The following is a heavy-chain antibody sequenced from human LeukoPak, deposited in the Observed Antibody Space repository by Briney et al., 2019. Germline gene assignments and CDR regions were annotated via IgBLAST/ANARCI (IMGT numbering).Heavy chain of an antibody. CDR2: INHSGST. CDR1: GGSFSGYY. CDR3: ARLGRSKYNWFDP. J-gene: IGHJ5*02. Sequence: SETLSLTCAVYGGSFSGYYWSWIRQPPGKGLEWIGEINHSGSTNYNPSLKSRVTISVDTSKNQFSLKLSSVTAADTAGYYCARLGRSKYNWFDPWGQGTLVTVSS. V-gene: IGHV4-34*01. D-gene: IGHD2-15*01.